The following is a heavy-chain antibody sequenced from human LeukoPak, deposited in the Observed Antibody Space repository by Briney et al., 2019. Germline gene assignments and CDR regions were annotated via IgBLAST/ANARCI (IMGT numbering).Heavy chain of an antibody. V-gene: IGHV5-51*01. D-gene: IGHD5-12*01. CDR1: GYSFTSYW. CDR3: ARGEIIPSGYDSSAFDI. CDR2: IYPGDSGT. J-gene: IGHJ3*02. Sequence: GESLKISCKGSGYSFTSYWIVWVRQMPGKGLEWMGIIYPGDSGTRYSPSFQGQVTISADKSISTAYLQWNSLKASDTAMYYCARGEIIPSGYDSSAFDIWGQGTMVTVSS.